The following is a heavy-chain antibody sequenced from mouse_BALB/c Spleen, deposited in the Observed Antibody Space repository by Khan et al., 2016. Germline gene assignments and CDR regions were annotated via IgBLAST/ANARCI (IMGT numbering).Heavy chain of an antibody. Sequence: EVQLVESGGGLVQPKGSLKLSCAASGFTFNTYAMDWVRQAPGKGLEWVARIRTKSNNLSTYYADSVKDRFTISRDDSQSMLYLQMNNLKTEDTAMYYYVRQNLRWYFDVWGAGTTVTVSS. D-gene: IGHD1-1*01. CDR1: GFTFNTYA. CDR3: VRQNLRWYFDV. V-gene: IGHV10-1*02. J-gene: IGHJ1*01. CDR2: IRTKSNNLST.